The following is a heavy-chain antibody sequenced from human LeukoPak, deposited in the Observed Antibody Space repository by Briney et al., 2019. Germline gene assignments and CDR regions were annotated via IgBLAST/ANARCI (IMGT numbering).Heavy chain of an antibody. CDR3: ARYCSSSSCFFTGRKYNGMDV. D-gene: IGHD2-2*01. J-gene: IGHJ6*02. Sequence: ASVKVSCKASGYTFTGYYIHWVRQAPGQGLEWMGWINPDTGVTKYAQKFQGRVTMTRDTSISTAYMELSRLRSDDTAVYYCARYCSSSSCFFTGRKYNGMDVWGQGTTVTVSS. V-gene: IGHV1-2*02. CDR2: INPDTGVT. CDR1: GYTFTGYY.